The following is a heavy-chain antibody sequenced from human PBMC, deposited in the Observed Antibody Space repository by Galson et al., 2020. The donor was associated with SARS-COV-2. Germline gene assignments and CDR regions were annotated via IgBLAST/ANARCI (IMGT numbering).Heavy chain of an antibody. CDR3: ARDQDVYNDS. Sequence: GESLKISCAASGFTFSSYWMSWVRQAPGKGLQWVANIKQDGSDRYYVDSVKGRFTISSDNAKNSVFLQMNSLRAEDTAVYYCARDQDVYNDSWGRGTLVTVSS. J-gene: IGHJ4*02. CDR1: GFTFSSYW. D-gene: IGHD1-1*01. CDR2: IKQDGSDR. V-gene: IGHV3-7*01.